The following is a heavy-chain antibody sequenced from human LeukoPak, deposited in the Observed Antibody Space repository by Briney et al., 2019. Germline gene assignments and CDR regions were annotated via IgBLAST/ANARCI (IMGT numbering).Heavy chain of an antibody. D-gene: IGHD3-9*01. Sequence: PLASVKVSCKASGGTFSSYAISWVRQAPGQGLEWMGRIIPILGIANYAQKFQGRVTITADKSTSTAYMELSSLRSEDTAVYYCARGVRYFDWLLPGNAFDIWGQGTMVTVSS. CDR3: ARGVRYFDWLLPGNAFDI. V-gene: IGHV1-69*04. CDR1: GGTFSSYA. CDR2: IIPILGIA. J-gene: IGHJ3*02.